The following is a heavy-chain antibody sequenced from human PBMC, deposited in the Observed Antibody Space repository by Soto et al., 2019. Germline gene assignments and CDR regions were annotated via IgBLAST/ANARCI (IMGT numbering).Heavy chain of an antibody. CDR3: AKDERVGQLGSWFDP. CDR1: GFTFSSYA. Sequence: GGSLRLSCAASGFTFSSYAMSWVRQAPGKGLEWVSAISGSGGSTYYADSVKGRFTISRDNSKNTLYLQMNSLRAEDTAVYYCAKDERVGQLGSWFDPWGQGTLVTVSS. J-gene: IGHJ5*02. D-gene: IGHD1-26*01. V-gene: IGHV3-23*01. CDR2: ISGSGGST.